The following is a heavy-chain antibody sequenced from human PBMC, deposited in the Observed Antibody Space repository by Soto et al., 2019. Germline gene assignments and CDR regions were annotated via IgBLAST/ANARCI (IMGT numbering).Heavy chain of an antibody. V-gene: IGHV4-39*01. J-gene: IGHJ5*02. D-gene: IGHD6-19*01. CDR3: ARWGPYSRGWYSSNWFDP. Sequence: SETLSLTCTVSGGSISSSSYYWGWIRQPPGKGLEWIGSIYYSGSTYYNPSLKSRVTISVDTSKNQFSLKLSSVTAADTAVYYCARWGPYSRGWYSSNWFDPGGQGTLVTVSS. CDR1: GGSISSSSYY. CDR2: IYYSGST.